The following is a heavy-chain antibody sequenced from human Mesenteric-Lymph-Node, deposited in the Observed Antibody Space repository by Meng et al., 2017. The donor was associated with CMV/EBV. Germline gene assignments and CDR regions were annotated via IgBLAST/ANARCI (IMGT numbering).Heavy chain of an antibody. CDR2: IYYSGST. J-gene: IGHJ6*02. V-gene: IGHV4-39*01. Sequence: SETLSLTCTVSGDSISSGDYYWSWIRQPPGKGLEWIGSIYYSGSTYYNPSLKSRVTISVDTSKNQFSLKLSSVTAADTAVYYCARHFFWGAYYDFWSGYYDYGMDVWGQGTTVTVSS. CDR1: GDSISSGDYY. D-gene: IGHD3-3*01. CDR3: ARHFFWGAYYDFWSGYYDYGMDV.